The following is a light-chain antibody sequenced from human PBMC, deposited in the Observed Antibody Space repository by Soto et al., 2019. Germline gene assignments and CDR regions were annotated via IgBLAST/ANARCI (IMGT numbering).Light chain of an antibody. CDR1: QSVSDN. CDR3: EQYNNWPPVT. CDR2: GAS. Sequence: EIVMTQSPATLSVSPGERATLSCRASQSVSDNLAWYQQKPGQAPRLLIYGASTRATGIPARFSGSGSGTEFTLTISSLQSEDFAVYDCEQYNNWPPVTFGQGTKVEIK. V-gene: IGKV3-15*01. J-gene: IGKJ1*01.